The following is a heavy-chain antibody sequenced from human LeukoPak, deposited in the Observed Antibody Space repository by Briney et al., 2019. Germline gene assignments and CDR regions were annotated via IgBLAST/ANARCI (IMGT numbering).Heavy chain of an antibody. J-gene: IGHJ5*01. CDR1: GGSISNYY. Sequence: PSETLSLTYTVSGGSISNYYWGWIRQPPGKGLEWIGYIYYSGTTNYNPSLKSRVTMSVDTSKNQFSLKLSSVTAADTAVYYCARTQSGFDSWGQGTLVTVSS. CDR2: IYYSGTT. D-gene: IGHD6-19*01. CDR3: ARTQSGFDS. V-gene: IGHV4-59*01.